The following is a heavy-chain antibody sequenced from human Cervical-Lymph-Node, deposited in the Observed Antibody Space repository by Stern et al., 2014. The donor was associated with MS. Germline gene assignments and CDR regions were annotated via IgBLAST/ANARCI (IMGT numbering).Heavy chain of an antibody. CDR2: VSFDGRNR. Sequence: MQLVESGGGAVQPGRSLRLSCVVSGFIFSDFGMHWVRQAPGKGLEWVAAVSFDGRNRSYADSVKGRFTISRDNFKNTLYLQVNSLRVDDTAVYYCARDRWFRESLGLNWFDLWGQGTLVVVSS. V-gene: IGHV3-30*03. D-gene: IGHD3-10*01. CDR3: ARDRWFRESLGLNWFDL. J-gene: IGHJ5*01. CDR1: GFIFSDFG.